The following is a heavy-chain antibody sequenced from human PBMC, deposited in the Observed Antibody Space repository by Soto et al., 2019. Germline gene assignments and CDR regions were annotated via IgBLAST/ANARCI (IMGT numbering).Heavy chain of an antibody. Sequence: QVQLVQSGAEVKKPGSSVKVSCKASGGTFSSYAISWVRQAPGQGLEWMGGIIPIFGTANYAQKFQGRVTITADESTSTAYMELSSLRSEDTAVYYCARDPGGYSYGEYYYYGMDVWGQGTTVTVSS. CDR3: ARDPGGYSYGEYYYYGMDV. CDR2: IIPIFGTA. V-gene: IGHV1-69*01. J-gene: IGHJ6*02. D-gene: IGHD5-18*01. CDR1: GGTFSSYA.